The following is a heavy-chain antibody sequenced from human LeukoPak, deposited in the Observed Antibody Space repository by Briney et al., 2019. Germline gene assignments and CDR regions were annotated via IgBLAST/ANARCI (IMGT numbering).Heavy chain of an antibody. V-gene: IGHV3-7*01. CDR2: INQDGSEK. Sequence: PGGSPRLSCAASGFTFSSYWMSWVRQAPGKGLEWVANINQDGSEKYYVDSVKGRFTISRDNARNSLYLQMNSLRAEDTAVYYCAKAFNSSWHNWGQGTLVTVSS. CDR1: GFTFSSYW. D-gene: IGHD6-13*01. J-gene: IGHJ4*02. CDR3: AKAFNSSWHN.